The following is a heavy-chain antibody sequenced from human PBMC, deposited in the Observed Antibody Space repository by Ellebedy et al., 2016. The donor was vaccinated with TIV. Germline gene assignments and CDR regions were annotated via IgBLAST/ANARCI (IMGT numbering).Heavy chain of an antibody. Sequence: GESLKISCAASGFTFRNYAMSWVRQAPGEGMGWVSAVSVTVTNTYYTDSVKGRFTISRDNSKSTLYLQMNSLRAEDTAVYYCAKKVGTGLYLDYWGQGTLVTVSS. CDR3: AKKVGTGLYLDY. V-gene: IGHV3-23*01. CDR2: VSVTVTNT. J-gene: IGHJ4*02. CDR1: GFTFRNYA. D-gene: IGHD1-14*01.